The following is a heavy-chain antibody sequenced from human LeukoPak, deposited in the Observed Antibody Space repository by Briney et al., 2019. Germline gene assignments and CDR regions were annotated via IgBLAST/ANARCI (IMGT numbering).Heavy chain of an antibody. CDR1: GFTFSSYG. CDR3: ARDLYYGSGSYYPKYYFDY. J-gene: IGHJ4*02. D-gene: IGHD3-10*01. Sequence: PGGSLRLSCAASGFTFSSYGMHWVRQAPGKGLEWVAVIWYDGSNKYYADPVKGRFTISRDNSKNTLYLQMNSLRAEDTAVYYCARDLYYGSGSYYPKYYFDYWGQGTLVTVSS. CDR2: IWYDGSNK. V-gene: IGHV3-33*01.